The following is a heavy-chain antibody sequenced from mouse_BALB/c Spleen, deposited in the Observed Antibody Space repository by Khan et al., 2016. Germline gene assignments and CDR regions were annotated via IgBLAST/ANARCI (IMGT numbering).Heavy chain of an antibody. CDR3: ARGLGRAY. CDR2: ISYSGST. Sequence: EVQLQESGPGLVKPSQSLSLTCTVTGYSITSDYAWNWIRQFPGNKLEWMGYISYSGSTSYNPSLKSRISITRDTSKNQFFLQLNSVTTEDTATYYCARGLGRAYWGQGTLATVSA. CDR1: GYSITSDYA. J-gene: IGHJ3*01. V-gene: IGHV3-2*02. D-gene: IGHD4-1*01.